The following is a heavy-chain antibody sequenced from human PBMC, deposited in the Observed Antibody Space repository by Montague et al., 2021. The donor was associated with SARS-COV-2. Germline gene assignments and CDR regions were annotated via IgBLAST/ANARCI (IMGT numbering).Heavy chain of an antibody. V-gene: IGHV4-39*07. CDR1: GASISSSNYY. D-gene: IGHD5-24*01. J-gene: IGHJ4*02. Sequence: SETLSLTCTVSGASISSSNYYWGWIRQPPGKGLEWIGEINHSGSTNYNPSLKSRVTISVDTSKNQFSLKLSSVTAADTAVYYCARVFPRWLQFDPYFDYWGQGTLVTVSS. CDR3: ARVFPRWLQFDPYFDY. CDR2: INHSGST.